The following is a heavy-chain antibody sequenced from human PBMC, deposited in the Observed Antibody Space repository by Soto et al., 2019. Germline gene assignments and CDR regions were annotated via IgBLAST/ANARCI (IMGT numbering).Heavy chain of an antibody. CDR1: GYTFTSYA. Sequence: QVQLVQSGAEVKKPGASVKVSCKASGYTFTSYAMHWVRQAPGQRLEWMGWINAGNGNTKYSQKFQGRVTITRDTSASTVYMELSSLRSEDTAVYYCARDPVTYYDFWSGHPAAGFDYWGQGTLVTVSS. D-gene: IGHD3-3*01. V-gene: IGHV1-3*01. J-gene: IGHJ4*02. CDR3: ARDPVTYYDFWSGHPAAGFDY. CDR2: INAGNGNT.